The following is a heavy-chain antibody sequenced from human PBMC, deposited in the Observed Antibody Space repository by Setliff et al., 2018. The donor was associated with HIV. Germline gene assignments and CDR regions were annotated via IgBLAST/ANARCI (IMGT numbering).Heavy chain of an antibody. CDR2: IIHSGST. CDR1: GGSFSGYY. D-gene: IGHD2-2*01. CDR3: ARGLSSTASPYFYYYYMDV. Sequence: SETLSLTCAVYGGSFSGYYWSWIRQPPGKGLEWIGEIIHSGSTNYNPSLKSRVTISVDTSKNQFSLKLSSVTAADTAVYYCARGLSSTASPYFYYYYMDVWGKGTTVTVSS. V-gene: IGHV4-34*01. J-gene: IGHJ6*03.